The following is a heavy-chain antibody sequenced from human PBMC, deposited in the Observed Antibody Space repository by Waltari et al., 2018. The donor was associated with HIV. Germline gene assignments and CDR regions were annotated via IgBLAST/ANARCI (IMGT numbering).Heavy chain of an antibody. V-gene: IGHV3-23*01. CDR3: AKESGAIGTPLNDY. CDR2: IRDSGDGT. J-gene: IGHJ4*02. CDR1: GFTFNKYA. D-gene: IGHD1-26*01. Sequence: EVHLLESGGGLVQPGGSLRLSCAASGFTFNKYAMSWVRQAPGKGLEWESGIRDSGDGTYYADSGKGRFTISRDKSKGTLYLQMNSLRVEDTAVYYCAKESGAIGTPLNDYWGQGTLVTVSS.